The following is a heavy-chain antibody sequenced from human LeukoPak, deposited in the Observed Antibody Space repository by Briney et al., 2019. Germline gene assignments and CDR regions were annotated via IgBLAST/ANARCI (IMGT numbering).Heavy chain of an antibody. V-gene: IGHV3-30-3*01. CDR1: GFTFSSYA. CDR2: ISYDGSNK. CDR3: AKGGTSLTIDY. Sequence: GGSLRLSCAASGFTFSSYAMHWVRQAPGKGLEWVAVISYDGSNKYYADSVKGRFTISRDNSKNTLYLQMNSLRAEDTAVYYCAKGGTSLTIDYWGQGTLVTVSS. D-gene: IGHD2-2*01. J-gene: IGHJ4*02.